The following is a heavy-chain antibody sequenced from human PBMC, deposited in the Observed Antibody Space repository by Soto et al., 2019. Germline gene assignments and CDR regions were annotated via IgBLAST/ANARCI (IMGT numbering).Heavy chain of an antibody. CDR3: AKVFYDSGTTFFGVEV. Sequence: GSLRLSCVGSGFSFDNFAMRWVRQAPGKGLEWVSSISARSSTTYYAGSVKGRFTISRDNSKNTLYLQMNSLTAEDTAVYYCAKVFYDSGTTFFGVEVWGQGTSVTVSS. V-gene: IGHV3-23*01. CDR2: ISARSSTT. CDR1: GFSFDNFA. J-gene: IGHJ6*02. D-gene: IGHD3-10*01.